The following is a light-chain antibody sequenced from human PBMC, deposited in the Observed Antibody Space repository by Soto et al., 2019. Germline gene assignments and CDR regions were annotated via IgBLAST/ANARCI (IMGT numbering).Light chain of an antibody. CDR2: GAS. CDR1: QSVSSN. Sequence: EIVMTQSPATLSVSPGERATLSCRASQSVSSNLAWYQQRPDQAPRLLIYGASTRATGIPARFSGSGSGTEFTLTISSLQSEDFAVYYCQQYANWPPWTFGQGTKVDIK. J-gene: IGKJ1*01. CDR3: QQYANWPPWT. V-gene: IGKV3-15*01.